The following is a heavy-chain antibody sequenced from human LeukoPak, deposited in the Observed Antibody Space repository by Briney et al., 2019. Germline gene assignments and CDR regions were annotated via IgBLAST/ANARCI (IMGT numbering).Heavy chain of an antibody. V-gene: IGHV3-43*02. D-gene: IGHD3-22*01. CDR3: AKEKDSSGYYYGVDY. J-gene: IGHJ4*02. CDR2: ISGDGGST. CDR1: GFTFDDYA. Sequence: PGGSLRLSCAASGFTFDDYAMHWVRQAPGKGLEWVSLISGDGGSTYYADSVKGRFTISRDNSKNSLYLQVNSLRTEDTALYYCAKEKDSSGYYYGVDYWGQGTLVTVSS.